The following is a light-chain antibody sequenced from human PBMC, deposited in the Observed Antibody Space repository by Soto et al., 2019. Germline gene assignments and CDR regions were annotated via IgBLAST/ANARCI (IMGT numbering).Light chain of an antibody. CDR3: QQSYSTPFT. J-gene: IGKJ3*01. CDR2: AAS. V-gene: IGKV1-39*01. CDR1: QSISSY. Sequence: DIPMTQSPSSLSASVGDRVTITCRASQSISSYLNWYQQKPGKAPKCLISAASSLQSGVPSRFSGSGSGTDFTLTISSLQPEDFATYYCQQSYSTPFTFGPGTKVDIK.